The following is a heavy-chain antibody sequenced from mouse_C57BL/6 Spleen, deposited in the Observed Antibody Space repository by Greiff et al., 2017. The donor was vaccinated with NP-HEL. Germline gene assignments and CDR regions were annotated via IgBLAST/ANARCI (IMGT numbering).Heavy chain of an antibody. CDR1: GFTFSSYA. J-gene: IGHJ4*01. V-gene: IGHV5S21*01. CDR3: TRRSSGYLYYAMDY. Sequence: EVHLVESGEGLVKPGGSLKLSCAASGFTFSSYAMSWVRQTPEKRLEWVAYISSGGDYIYYADTVKGRFTISRDNARNTLYLQMSSLKSEDTAMYYCTRRSSGYLYYAMDYWGQGTSVTVSS. D-gene: IGHD3-2*02. CDR2: ISSGGDYI.